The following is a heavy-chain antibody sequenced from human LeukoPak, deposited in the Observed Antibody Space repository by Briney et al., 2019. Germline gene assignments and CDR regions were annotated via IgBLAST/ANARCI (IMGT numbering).Heavy chain of an antibody. CDR2: INHSGYT. Sequence: SETLSLTCAVSGVSFNDYYWSWVRQTPGRGLEWIGEINHSGYTNDSPSLKSRDTLSIDTSRKQFSLNLRSVTVADTGIYYCTRMTTGHDYWGQGTLVTVSS. D-gene: IGHD4-17*01. J-gene: IGHJ4*02. V-gene: IGHV4-34*01. CDR1: GVSFNDYY. CDR3: TRMTTGHDY.